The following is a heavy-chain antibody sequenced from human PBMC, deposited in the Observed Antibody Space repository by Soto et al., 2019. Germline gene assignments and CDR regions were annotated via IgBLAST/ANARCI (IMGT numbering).Heavy chain of an antibody. CDR1: GYSFAGYW. CDR2: IDPSDSQT. Sequence: GESLKISCKGSGYSFAGYWITWVRQKPGKGLEWMGRIDPSDSQTYYSPSFRGHVTISATKSITTVFLQWSSLRASDTAMYYCARQIYDSDTGPNFQYYFDSWGQGTAVTVSS. D-gene: IGHD3-22*01. CDR3: ARQIYDSDTGPNFQYYFDS. J-gene: IGHJ4*02. V-gene: IGHV5-10-1*01.